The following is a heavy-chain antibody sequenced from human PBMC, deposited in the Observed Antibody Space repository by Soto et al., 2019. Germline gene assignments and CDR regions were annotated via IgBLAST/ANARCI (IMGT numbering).Heavy chain of an antibody. V-gene: IGHV1-18*01. J-gene: IGHJ4*02. CDR1: GYTFTSYG. CDR3: ARDNPPLGY. Sequence: QVQLVQSGAEVKKPGASVKVSCKASGYTFTSYGISWVRQAPGQGLEWMGWISAYNGNTNYAQKPKXXXTXXTDTSTSTAYMELRSLRSDDTAVYYCARDNPPLGYWGQGTLVTVSS. CDR2: ISAYNGNT.